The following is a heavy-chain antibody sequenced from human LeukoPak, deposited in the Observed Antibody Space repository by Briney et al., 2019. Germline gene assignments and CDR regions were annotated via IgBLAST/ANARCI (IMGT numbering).Heavy chain of an antibody. J-gene: IGHJ4*02. D-gene: IGHD3-10*01. CDR1: GFTFSGYG. Sequence: PGRSLRLSCAASGFTFSGYGMHWVRQAPGKGLEWVSVIWYDGSNKYYADSVKGRFTISRDNSRSTLYLQMNSLRPEDTAIYYCAREGYYGSGSPPSLYFDYWGQGTLVTVSS. CDR3: AREGYYGSGSPPSLYFDY. CDR2: IWYDGSNK. V-gene: IGHV3-33*01.